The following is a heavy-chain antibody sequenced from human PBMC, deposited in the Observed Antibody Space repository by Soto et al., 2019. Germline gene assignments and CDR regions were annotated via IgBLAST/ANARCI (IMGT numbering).Heavy chain of an antibody. D-gene: IGHD1-7*01. V-gene: IGHV1-8*01. CDR3: ARGPNSRRSRWFDP. CDR1: GYTFTSYD. Sequence: QVQLVQSGAEVKKPGASVKVSCKASGYTFTSYDINWVRQATGQGLEWMGWMNHNSGNTGYAQKFQGRVTMTRNTSISTAYMELSSLRSEDTAVYYCARGPNSRRSRWFDPWGQGTLVTVSS. J-gene: IGHJ5*02. CDR2: MNHNSGNT.